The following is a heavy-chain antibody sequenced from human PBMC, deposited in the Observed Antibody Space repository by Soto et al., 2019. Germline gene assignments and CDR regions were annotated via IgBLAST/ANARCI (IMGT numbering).Heavy chain of an antibody. D-gene: IGHD2-2*01. CDR1: GFSFSTNS. CDR3: AKGYFGRTTCLIFDY. Sequence: EVQLLESGGGLVQPGGSLRLSCAASGFSFSTNSMSWVRQAPGQGLEWVSTITGGRHSTYYADSVKGRLTISRDNSKNTLHLLMDSLRAEDTAIYYCAKGYFGRTTCLIFDYWGQGTLVTVSS. V-gene: IGHV3-23*01. CDR2: ITGGRHST. J-gene: IGHJ4*02.